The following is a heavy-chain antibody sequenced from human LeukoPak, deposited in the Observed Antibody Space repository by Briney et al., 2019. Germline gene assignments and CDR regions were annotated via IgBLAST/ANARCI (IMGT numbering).Heavy chain of an antibody. D-gene: IGHD3-22*01. J-gene: IGHJ2*01. CDR1: GGSISSGGYS. Sequence: PSETLSLTCAVSGGSISSGGYSWSWIRQPPGQGLEWIGYIYHSGSTYYNPSLKSRVTISVDRSKNQFSLKLSSVTAADTAVYYCARGYYYDSSGYYWHWYFDLWGRGTLVTVSS. V-gene: IGHV4-30-2*01. CDR3: ARGYYYDSSGYYWHWYFDL. CDR2: IYHSGST.